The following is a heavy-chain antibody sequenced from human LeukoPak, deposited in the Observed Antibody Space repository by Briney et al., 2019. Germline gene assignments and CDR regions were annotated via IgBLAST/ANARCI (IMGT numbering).Heavy chain of an antibody. CDR1: GXAFSVYA. Sequence: PGGSLRLSCTASGXAFSVYAMSWLRQPPGKGREWVSTINANSGTTSYAASVRGRFTISRDNSKNTLYLQLNTLRADDTATYYCAKPISGGLAVTADWFHPWGQGTLVVVSS. CDR2: INANSGTT. V-gene: IGHV3-23*01. J-gene: IGHJ5*01. CDR3: AKPISGGLAVTADWFHP. D-gene: IGHD6-19*01.